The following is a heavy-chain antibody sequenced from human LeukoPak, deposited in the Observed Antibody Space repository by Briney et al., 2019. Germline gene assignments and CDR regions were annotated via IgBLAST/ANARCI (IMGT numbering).Heavy chain of an antibody. J-gene: IGHJ4*02. D-gene: IGHD3-9*01. CDR1: GFTFTSYA. Sequence: GGSLRLSCAASGFTFTSYAMSWVRQAPGKGLEWVSGISGSGDITYYADSVKGRFTISRDSSKNTLYLQMNSLRAEDTAVYYCAKGQYDLLTDYYNGYFDYWGQGTLVTVSS. V-gene: IGHV3-23*01. CDR2: ISGSGDIT. CDR3: AKGQYDLLTDYYNGYFDY.